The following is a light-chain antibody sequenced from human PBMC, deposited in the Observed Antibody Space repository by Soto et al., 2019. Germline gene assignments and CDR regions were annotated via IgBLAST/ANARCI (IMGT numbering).Light chain of an antibody. J-gene: IGKJ2*01. V-gene: IGKV3-20*01. Sequence: EIVLTQSPGTLSLSTGERATISCRASQSIISSYLGWYQQKPGQAPRLLIYGASSRATGIPDRFSGSGSGTDFSLTISSLEPEDFAVYYCHQYDNAPQTYGQGTKVDTK. CDR2: GAS. CDR3: HQYDNAPQT. CDR1: QSIISSY.